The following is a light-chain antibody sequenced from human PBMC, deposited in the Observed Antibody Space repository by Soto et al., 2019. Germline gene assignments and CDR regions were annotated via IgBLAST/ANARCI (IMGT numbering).Light chain of an antibody. V-gene: IGKV3-15*01. CDR1: QSVSSN. CDR3: QQYNNWPLSLT. CDR2: GAS. Sequence: EIVMTQSPATLSVSPGERATLSCRASQSVSSNLAWYQQKPGQAPRLLIYGASTMATGIPARFSGSGSGTEFTLTISSLQSEDFAVYYCQQYNNWPLSLTFGGGNKVEIK. J-gene: IGKJ4*01.